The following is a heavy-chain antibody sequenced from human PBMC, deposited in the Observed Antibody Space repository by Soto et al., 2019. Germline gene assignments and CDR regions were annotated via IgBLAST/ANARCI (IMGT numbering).Heavy chain of an antibody. CDR1: GYTFTSYA. J-gene: IGHJ4*02. D-gene: IGHD3-10*01. V-gene: IGHV1-3*01. Sequence: ASVKVSCKASGYTFTSYAMHWVRQAPGQRLEWMGWINAGNGNTKYSQKFQGRVTITRDTSASTAYMELSSLRSEDTAVYYCARGTMVRGVINTGRFDYWGQGTLVTVSS. CDR2: INAGNGNT. CDR3: ARGTMVRGVINTGRFDY.